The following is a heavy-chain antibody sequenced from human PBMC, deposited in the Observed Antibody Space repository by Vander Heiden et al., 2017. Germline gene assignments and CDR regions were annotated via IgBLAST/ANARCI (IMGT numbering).Heavy chain of an antibody. CDR3: AKDPYSYGYDIVTYFDC. J-gene: IGHJ4*02. Sequence: EVKLLESGGGLVQPGGSLRLSCVGSGFTLSRYAMSWVRQTPAKGLEWVAAISGNGNTANYADYVKGRFTISRDNSKNMLFLDRNSLRAEDTGVYFCAKDPYSYGYDIVTYFDCWGQGTQVTVSS. V-gene: IGHV3-23*01. CDR2: ISGNGNTA. CDR1: GFTLSRYA. D-gene: IGHD5-12*01.